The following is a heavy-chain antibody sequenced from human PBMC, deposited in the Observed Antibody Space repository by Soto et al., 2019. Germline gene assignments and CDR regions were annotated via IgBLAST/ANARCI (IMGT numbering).Heavy chain of an antibody. CDR2: IYWDNDK. J-gene: IGHJ4*02. CDR3: ARSLWFGELH. D-gene: IGHD3-10*01. CDR1: GISLSTTGVG. V-gene: IGHV2-5*02. Sequence: QITLKESGPPLVKPTQILTLTCSFSGISLSTTGVGVGWIRQSPGKALEWLAIIYWDNDKRYSPSLKSRVTITKDTSKNQVVLTVTNMDPVDTGTYYCARSLWFGELHWGQGALVTVSS.